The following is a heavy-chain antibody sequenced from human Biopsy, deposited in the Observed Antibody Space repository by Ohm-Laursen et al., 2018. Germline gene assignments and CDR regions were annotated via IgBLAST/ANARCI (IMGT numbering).Heavy chain of an antibody. Sequence: SDALSLTCAVYGGSFSGYYWTWIRRPPGKGPEWIGDISDSGSTNYKPSLKSRVIISVDTSKNQFSLNLSSVTAADTAVYYCARRGSGGRSFDHWGQGTLVTVSS. CDR3: ARRGSGGRSFDH. J-gene: IGHJ4*02. CDR2: ISDSGST. D-gene: IGHD2-15*01. CDR1: GGSFSGYY. V-gene: IGHV4-59*08.